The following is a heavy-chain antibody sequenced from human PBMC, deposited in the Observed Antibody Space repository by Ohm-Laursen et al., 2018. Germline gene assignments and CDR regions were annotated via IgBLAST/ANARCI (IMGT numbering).Heavy chain of an antibody. Sequence: SLRLSCTASGFTFSSYGMHWVRQAPGKGLEWVAVISYDGSNKYYADSVKGRFTISRDNSKNTLYLQMNSLRAEDTAVYYCAKADQAVPMRSYFDYWGQGTLVTVSS. J-gene: IGHJ4*02. CDR2: ISYDGSNK. CDR3: AKADQAVPMRSYFDY. V-gene: IGHV3-30*18. CDR1: GFTFSSYG. D-gene: IGHD2-2*01.